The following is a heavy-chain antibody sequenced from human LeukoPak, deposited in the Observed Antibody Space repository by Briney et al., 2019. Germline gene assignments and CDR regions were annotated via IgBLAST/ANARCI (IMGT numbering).Heavy chain of an antibody. Sequence: GGSLRLSCAASGFTFSSYWMSWVRQAPGKGLEWVANIKQDGSEKYYVDSVKGRFTNSRDNAKNSLYLQMNSLRAEDTAVYYCARDPYYYDSSGGYWGQGTLVTVSS. J-gene: IGHJ4*02. D-gene: IGHD3-22*01. V-gene: IGHV3-7*01. CDR3: ARDPYYYDSSGGY. CDR2: IKQDGSEK. CDR1: GFTFSSYW.